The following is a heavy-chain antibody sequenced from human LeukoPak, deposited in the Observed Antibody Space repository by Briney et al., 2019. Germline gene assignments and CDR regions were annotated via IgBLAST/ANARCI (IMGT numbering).Heavy chain of an antibody. J-gene: IGHJ4*02. Sequence: GGSLRLSCAASGFTFTSYSMNWVRQAPGKGLEWVSSISSSSSNIYYADSVKGRFTISRDNAKNSLYLQMNSLRVEDTAVYYCTSANYGPAYWGQGTLVTVSS. CDR1: GFTFTSYS. CDR3: TSANYGPAY. D-gene: IGHD5-24*01. V-gene: IGHV3-21*01. CDR2: ISSSSSNI.